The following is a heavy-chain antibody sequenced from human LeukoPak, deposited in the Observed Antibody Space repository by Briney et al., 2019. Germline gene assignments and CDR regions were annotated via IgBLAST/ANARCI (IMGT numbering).Heavy chain of an antibody. CDR2: IVVGSGNT. Sequence: KVSCKASGFTFTSSAVQWVRQARGQRLEWIGWIVVGSGNTNYAQKFQERVTITRDMSTSTAYMELSSLRSEDTAVYYCAADPDYYYGMDVWGQGTTVTVSS. V-gene: IGHV1-58*01. CDR3: AADPDYYYGMDV. CDR1: GFTFTSSA. J-gene: IGHJ6*02.